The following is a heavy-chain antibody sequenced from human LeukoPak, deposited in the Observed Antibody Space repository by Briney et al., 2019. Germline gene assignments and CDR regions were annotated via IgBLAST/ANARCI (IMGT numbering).Heavy chain of an antibody. V-gene: IGHV4-59*11. CDR3: ARDWGDYYFDY. D-gene: IGHD2-21*01. Sequence: SETLSLTCTVSGASMNSHYWSWIRQPPGKGLEWIGYIFYSGSTNYKPSLKSRVTISVDTSKNQFSLRLSSVTAADTAVYYCARDWGDYYFDYWGQGTLVTVSS. CDR2: IFYSGST. J-gene: IGHJ4*02. CDR1: GASMNSHY.